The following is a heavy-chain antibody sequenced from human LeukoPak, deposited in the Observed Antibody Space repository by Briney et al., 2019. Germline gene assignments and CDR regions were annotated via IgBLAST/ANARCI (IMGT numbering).Heavy chain of an antibody. Sequence: PSETLSLTCAVSGGSISTYYWSWIRQPPGKGLEWIGYIYYSGSTNYNPSLKSRVTISVDTSKNQFSLKLSSVTAADTAVYYCARETSQKGAHYMDVWGKGTTVTISS. D-gene: IGHD3-16*01. CDR2: IYYSGST. CDR1: GGSISTYY. V-gene: IGHV4-59*01. CDR3: ARETSQKGAHYMDV. J-gene: IGHJ6*03.